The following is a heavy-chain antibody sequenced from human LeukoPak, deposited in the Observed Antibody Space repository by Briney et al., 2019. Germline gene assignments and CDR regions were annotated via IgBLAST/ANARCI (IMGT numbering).Heavy chain of an antibody. CDR3: AKSTQRWLQLNYFDY. CDR1: GFTFSSYA. D-gene: IGHD5-24*01. CDR2: ISGSGGST. V-gene: IGHV3-23*01. J-gene: IGHJ4*02. Sequence: PGGSLRLSCAASGFTFSSYAMSWVRQAPGKGLEWVSAISGSGGSTYYADSVKGRFTISRDNSKNTLYLQMNSLRAEDTAVYYCAKSTQRWLQLNYFDYWGQGTLVTVSS.